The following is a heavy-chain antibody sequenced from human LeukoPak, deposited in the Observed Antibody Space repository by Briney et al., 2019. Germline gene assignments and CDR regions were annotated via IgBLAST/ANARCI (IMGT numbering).Heavy chain of an antibody. CDR1: GYTFTMYY. V-gene: IGHV1-46*01. D-gene: IGHD3-16*01. J-gene: IGHJ6*03. CDR3: AGEQRGGLSGGLGGLFASYYTYYYMDV. Sequence: ASVKVSCKASGYTFTMYYIHWVRQAPGQGLEWMGMINPSDGATTYAQRFQGRVTMTRDMSTTTVYMDLRSLRSEDTAVYFCAGEQRGGLSGGLGGLFASYYTYYYMDVWGRGTTVTVSS. CDR2: INPSDGAT.